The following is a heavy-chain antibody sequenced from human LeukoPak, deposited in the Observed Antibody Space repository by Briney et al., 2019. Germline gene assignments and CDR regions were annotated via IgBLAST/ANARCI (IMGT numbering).Heavy chain of an antibody. CDR3: AKGPNIVVVTAIDY. V-gene: IGHV3-23*01. D-gene: IGHD2-21*02. J-gene: IGHJ4*02. Sequence: GGSLRLSCAASGLTFSSYAMSWVRQAPGKGLEWVSAISGSCGSTYYADSLKGRFTISRDNSKNTLYLQMNSLRAEDTAVYYCAKGPNIVVVTAIDYWGQGTLVTVSS. CDR1: GLTFSSYA. CDR2: ISGSCGST.